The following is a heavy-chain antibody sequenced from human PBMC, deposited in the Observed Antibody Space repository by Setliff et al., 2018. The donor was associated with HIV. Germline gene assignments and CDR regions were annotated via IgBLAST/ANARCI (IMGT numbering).Heavy chain of an antibody. D-gene: IGHD5-18*01. CDR2: ISSGDNTI. V-gene: IGHV3-11*01. CDR1: GFTFSYYY. J-gene: IGHJ4*02. Sequence: PGGSLRLSCAASGFTFSYYYMTWIRQAPGKGLEWVSFISSGDNTIYYADSVKGRFTISRDNSKNSLYLQMNSLKIEDTAVYYCATQLRRGYSYGSLFDYWGQGTLVTVSS. CDR3: ATQLRRGYSYGSLFDY.